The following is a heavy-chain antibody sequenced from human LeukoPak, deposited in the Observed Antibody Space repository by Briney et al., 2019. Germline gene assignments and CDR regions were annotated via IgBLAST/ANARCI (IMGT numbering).Heavy chain of an antibody. CDR2: ISSSSSYI. J-gene: IGHJ4*02. CDR3: ARGRTAKTPFDY. D-gene: IGHD2-21*02. Sequence: GGSLRLSCAASGFTFSSYSMNWVRQAPGKGLGWVSSISSSSSYIYYADSVKGRFTISRDNAENSLYLQMNSLRAEDTAVYYCARGRTAKTPFDYWGQGTLVTVSS. V-gene: IGHV3-21*01. CDR1: GFTFSSYS.